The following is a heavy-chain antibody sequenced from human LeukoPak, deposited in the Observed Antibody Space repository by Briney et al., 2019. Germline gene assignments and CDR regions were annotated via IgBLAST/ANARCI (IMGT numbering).Heavy chain of an antibody. CDR1: GFTFSSYW. V-gene: IGHV3-7*01. J-gene: IGHJ1*01. Sequence: GGSLRLSCAASGFTFSSYWMSWVRQAPGKGLEWGANIKQDGSEKYYVDSVKGRFTIYRDNAKNSLYLQMNSLRAEDTAVYYCASNTEKYSSIWDTPEYFQHWGQGTLVTVSS. CDR2: IKQDGSEK. D-gene: IGHD6-13*01. CDR3: ASNTEKYSSIWDTPEYFQH.